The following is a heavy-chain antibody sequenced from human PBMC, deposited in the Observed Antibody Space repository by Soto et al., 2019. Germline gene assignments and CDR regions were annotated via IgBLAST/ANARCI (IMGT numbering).Heavy chain of an antibody. CDR3: AKVKKPSTAVAGTLVFDP. Sequence: PGGSLRLSCAASGFTFSSYAMSWVRQAPGKGLEWVSAISGSGGSTYYADSVKGRFTISRDNSKNTLYLQMNSLRAEDTAVYYCAKVKKPSTAVAGTLVFDPWGQGTLVTVSS. CDR1: GFTFSSYA. CDR2: ISGSGGST. D-gene: IGHD6-19*01. J-gene: IGHJ5*02. V-gene: IGHV3-23*01.